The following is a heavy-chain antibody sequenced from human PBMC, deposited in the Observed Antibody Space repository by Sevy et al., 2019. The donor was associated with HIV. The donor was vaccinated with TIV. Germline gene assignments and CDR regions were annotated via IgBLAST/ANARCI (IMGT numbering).Heavy chain of an antibody. CDR2: IGYDGSNK. J-gene: IGHJ4*02. V-gene: IGHV3-33*01. CDR1: GFTPSTYG. CDR3: ARDPRMYGDYLLAYFDY. Sequence: GGFLRLSCAASGFTPSTYGMHWVRQAPGKGLEWVAVIGYDGSNKYYADSVKVRFTISRDNSKNTLSLQMDSLRAEDTAVYYCARDPRMYGDYLLAYFDYWGQGTLVTVSS. D-gene: IGHD2-8*01.